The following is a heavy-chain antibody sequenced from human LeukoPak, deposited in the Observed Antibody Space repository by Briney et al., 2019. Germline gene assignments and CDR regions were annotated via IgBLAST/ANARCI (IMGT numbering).Heavy chain of an antibody. J-gene: IGHJ3*02. CDR3: AKDEPMIVVVTPFSWGDALDI. CDR1: GFTFSSYG. CDR2: ISGSGGST. Sequence: PGGSLRLSCAASGFTFSSYGMSWVRQAPGKGLEWVSAISGSGGSTYYADSVKGRFTISRDNSKNTLYLQMNSLRAEDTAVYYCAKDEPMIVVVTPFSWGDALDIWGQGTMVTVSS. D-gene: IGHD3-22*01. V-gene: IGHV3-23*01.